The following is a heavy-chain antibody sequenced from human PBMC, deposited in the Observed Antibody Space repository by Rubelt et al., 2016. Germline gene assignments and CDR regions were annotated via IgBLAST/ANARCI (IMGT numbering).Heavy chain of an antibody. CDR1: GFSLSNARMG. D-gene: IGHD3-10*01. Sequence: QVTLKESGPVLVKPTETLTLTCTVSGFSLSNARMGVSWIRQPPGKALEWLAHIFSNDEKSYSTALKSRRNISKDTSKSKGGLTSTTMDPVDTATYYCAQEVLWCGANAEYFQHWGQGTLVTVSS. CDR2: IFSNDEK. CDR3: AQEVLWCGANAEYFQH. J-gene: IGHJ1*01. V-gene: IGHV2-26*01.